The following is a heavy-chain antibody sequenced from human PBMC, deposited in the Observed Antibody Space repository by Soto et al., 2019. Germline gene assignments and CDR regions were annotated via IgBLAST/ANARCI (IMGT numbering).Heavy chain of an antibody. CDR3: AKDRYCSGGSCYSEWAFDI. J-gene: IGHJ3*02. D-gene: IGHD2-15*01. CDR2: ISGGGGST. Sequence: EVQLLESGGGLVQPGGSLRLSCAASGFTFSNYAMSWVRQAPGKGLEWVSAISGGGGSTYYADSVKGRFTIPRDNSKNTLFLQMNSLRAEDTAVYYCAKDRYCSGGSCYSEWAFDIWGQGTMVTVSS. CDR1: GFTFSNYA. V-gene: IGHV3-23*01.